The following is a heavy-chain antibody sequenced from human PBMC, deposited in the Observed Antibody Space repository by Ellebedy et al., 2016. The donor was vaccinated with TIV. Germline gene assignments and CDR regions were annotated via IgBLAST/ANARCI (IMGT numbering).Heavy chain of an antibody. J-gene: IGHJ4*02. CDR3: ARHSQPAAGDY. CDR2: IYYSGNT. D-gene: IGHD6-13*01. Sequence: MPSETLSLTCTVSGGSISHSDYYWNWIRQLPGKGLVWIGSIYYSGNTYYNPSLKSPVTISRDTPKNQFSLKLTSVTAADTALYYCARHSQPAAGDYWGQGTLVTVSS. V-gene: IGHV4-39*01. CDR1: GGSISHSDYY.